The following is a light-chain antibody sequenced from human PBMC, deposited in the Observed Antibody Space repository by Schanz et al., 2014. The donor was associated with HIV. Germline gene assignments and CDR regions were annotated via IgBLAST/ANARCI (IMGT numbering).Light chain of an antibody. CDR3: QQYGSPPYT. V-gene: IGKV3-15*01. J-gene: IGKJ2*01. CDR1: QSINNN. Sequence: EIVMTQSPATLSVSPGERATLSCRASQSINNNLAWYQHKPGQAPRLLIFGASTRATGIPARFSGSRSGTEFTLTINSLQSEDFAVYYCQQYGSPPYTFGQGTKLEIK. CDR2: GAS.